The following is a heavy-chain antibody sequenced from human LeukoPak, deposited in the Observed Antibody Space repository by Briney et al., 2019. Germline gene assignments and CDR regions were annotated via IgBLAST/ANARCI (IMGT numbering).Heavy chain of an antibody. J-gene: IGHJ4*02. CDR3: AGHHPRNTVDF. V-gene: IGHV4-59*08. CDR2: ISDIGSI. Sequence: SETLPLTCTVSGGSISSYYWSWIRQPPGKRLEWIAYISDIGSINYNPSLKSRVTISLETSKNQLSLKLRSVTAADTAVYYCAGHHPRNTVDFWGQGTLVTVSS. D-gene: IGHD2/OR15-2a*01. CDR1: GGSISSYY.